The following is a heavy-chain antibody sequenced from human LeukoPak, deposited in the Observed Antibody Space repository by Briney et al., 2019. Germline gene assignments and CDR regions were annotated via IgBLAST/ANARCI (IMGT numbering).Heavy chain of an antibody. CDR2: IYHSGST. J-gene: IGHJ4*02. V-gene: IGHV4-30-2*01. CDR3: CGSGWFAGPFGY. D-gene: IGHD6-19*01. Sequence: SETLSLTCTVSGGSISSGGYYWSWIRQPPGKGLEWIGYIYHSGSTYYNPSLNSRVTISVDTSKNQFSLKLTSVTAADTAVYYCCGSGWFAGPFGYWGQGALVTVSS. CDR1: GGSISSGGYY.